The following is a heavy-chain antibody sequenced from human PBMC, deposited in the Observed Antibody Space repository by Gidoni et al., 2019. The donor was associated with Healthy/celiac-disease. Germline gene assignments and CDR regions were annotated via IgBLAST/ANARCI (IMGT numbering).Heavy chain of an antibody. CDR3: ARHNGPRGATHP. Sequence: YYNPSLKSRVTISVDTSKNQFSLKLSSVTAADTAVYYCARHNGPRGATHPWGQGTLVTVSS. V-gene: IGHV4-39*01. J-gene: IGHJ5*02. D-gene: IGHD1-26*01.